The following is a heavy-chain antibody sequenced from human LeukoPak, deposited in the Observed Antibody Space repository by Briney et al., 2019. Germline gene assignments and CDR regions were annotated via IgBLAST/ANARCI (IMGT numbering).Heavy chain of an antibody. CDR2: IYYSGST. D-gene: IGHD6-19*01. J-gene: IGHJ4*02. CDR1: GGSISSGGYS. Sequence: SQTLSLTCTVSGGSISSGGYSWSWIRQHPGKGLEWIGYIYYSGSTYYNPSLKSRVTISVDTSKNQFSLKLSSVTAADTAVYYCASKRFIAVAGFDYWGQGTLVTVSS. CDR3: ASKRFIAVAGFDY. V-gene: IGHV4-31*03.